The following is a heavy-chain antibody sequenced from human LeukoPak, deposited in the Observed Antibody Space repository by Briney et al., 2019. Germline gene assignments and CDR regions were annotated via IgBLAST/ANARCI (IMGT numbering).Heavy chain of an antibody. CDR1: GYSFSTYW. V-gene: IGHV5-51*01. CDR3: ARQYYYDSGSYYSFDY. D-gene: IGHD3-10*01. Sequence: GESLKISCKGFGYSFSTYWIGWVRQMPGKGLEWMGVIYPGDSDTRYSPSFQGQVTISADKSVSAAYLQWSSLKASDTAMYYCARQYYYDSGSYYSFDYWGQGTLVTVSS. CDR2: IYPGDSDT. J-gene: IGHJ4*02.